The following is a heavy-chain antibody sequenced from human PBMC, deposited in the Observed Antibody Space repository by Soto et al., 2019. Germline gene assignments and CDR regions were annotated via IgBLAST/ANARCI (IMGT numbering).Heavy chain of an antibody. D-gene: IGHD3-10*01. CDR3: AKHGFNYYGSGSYYSGDDY. V-gene: IGHV3-23*01. Sequence: GGSLRLSCAASGFTFSSYAMSWVRQAPGKGLEWVSAISGSGGSTYYADSVKGRFTISRDNSKNTLYLQMNSLRAEDTAVYYCAKHGFNYYGSGSYYSGDDYWGQGTLVTVSS. J-gene: IGHJ4*02. CDR2: ISGSGGST. CDR1: GFTFSSYA.